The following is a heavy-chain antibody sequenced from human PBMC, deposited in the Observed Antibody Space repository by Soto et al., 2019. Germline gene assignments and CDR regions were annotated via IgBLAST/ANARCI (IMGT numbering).Heavy chain of an antibody. D-gene: IGHD3-3*01. J-gene: IGHJ4*02. CDR1: GFTFSSYA. CDR2: ISYDGSNK. CDR3: ARTLDGLFDY. V-gene: IGHV3-30-3*01. Sequence: QVQLVESGGGVVQPGRSLRLSCAASGFTFSSYAMHWVRQAPGKGLEWVAVISYDGSNKYYADSVKGRFTISRDNSKNTLYLQMNSLRAEDTAVYYCARTLDGLFDYWGQGTLVTVSS.